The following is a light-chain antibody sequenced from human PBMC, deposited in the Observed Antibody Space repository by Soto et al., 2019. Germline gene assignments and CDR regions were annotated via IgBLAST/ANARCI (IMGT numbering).Light chain of an antibody. CDR1: QSIATY. V-gene: IGKV1-39*01. CDR2: AAS. CDR3: QQFNNYPIT. Sequence: IKMTQSPSSLSASVGDRVTISCRASQSIATYLNWYQQKPGKAPKLLIYAASSLQSGVPSRFSGSGSGTDFTLTIRGLQPEDFATYYCQQFNNYPITFGQGTRLEIK. J-gene: IGKJ5*01.